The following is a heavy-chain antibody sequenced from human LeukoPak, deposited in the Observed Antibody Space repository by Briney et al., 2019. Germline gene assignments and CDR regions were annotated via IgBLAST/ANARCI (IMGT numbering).Heavy chain of an antibody. D-gene: IGHD2-2*03. CDR1: GGSISTSSYF. J-gene: IGHJ5*02. CDR2: IYYSGIT. CDR3: ARRRVLGIVVVPAANWFDP. Sequence: PSETLSLTCTVSGGSISTSSYFWGWIRQPPGKGLEWIGSIYYSGITFYNPSLKSRLTISVDTSKNQFSLKLSSVTAADTAVYYCARRRVLGIVVVPAANWFDPWGQGTLVTVSS. V-gene: IGHV4-39*01.